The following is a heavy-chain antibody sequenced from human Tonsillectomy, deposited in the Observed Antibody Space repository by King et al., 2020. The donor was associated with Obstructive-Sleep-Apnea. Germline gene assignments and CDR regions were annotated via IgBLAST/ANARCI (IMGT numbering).Heavy chain of an antibody. CDR1: GGSINNFY. V-gene: IGHV4-59*01. CDR3: ARDRGSESSPAGRFLYNGLDV. D-gene: IGHD3-10*01. Sequence: VQLQESGPGLMKPSETLSLTCTVSGGSINNFYWSWIRQPPGKGLEWIGYVLYSGTTSYNPSLKSRASISVDSSNNQFSLKLRSVSAADTAIYYCARDRGSESSPAGRFLYNGLDVWGQGTTVTVSS. CDR2: VLYSGTT. J-gene: IGHJ6*02.